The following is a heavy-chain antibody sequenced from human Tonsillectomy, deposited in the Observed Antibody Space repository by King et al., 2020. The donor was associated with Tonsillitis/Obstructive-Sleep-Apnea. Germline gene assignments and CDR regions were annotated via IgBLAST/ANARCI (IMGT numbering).Heavy chain of an antibody. V-gene: IGHV5-10-1*01. D-gene: IGHD3-3*01. Sequence: VQLVESGAEVKKPGESLRISCTGSGYSFTSYWISWVRQMPGKGLEWMGRIDPSDSYTNYSPSFQGHVTISADKSISTAYLQWSSLKASDTAMYYCARMKRRGYDFWSGYYGYYYYYMDVWGKGTTVTVSS. J-gene: IGHJ6*03. CDR1: GYSFTSYW. CDR2: IDPSDSYT. CDR3: ARMKRRGYDFWSGYYGYYYYYMDV.